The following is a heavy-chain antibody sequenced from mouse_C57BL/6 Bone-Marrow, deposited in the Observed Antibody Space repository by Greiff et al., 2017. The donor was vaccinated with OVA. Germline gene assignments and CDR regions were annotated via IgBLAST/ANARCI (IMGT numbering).Heavy chain of an antibody. CDR3: ARRGDYGSSYDAY. Sequence: QVQLQQPGAELVKPGASVKMSCKASGYTFTSYWITWVKQRPGQGLEWIGDIYPGSGSTNYNEKFKSKATLTVDTSSSTAYMQLSSLTSEDSAVYYCARRGDYGSSYDAYWGQGTLVTVSA. D-gene: IGHD1-1*01. CDR1: GYTFTSYW. J-gene: IGHJ3*01. CDR2: IYPGSGST. V-gene: IGHV1-55*01.